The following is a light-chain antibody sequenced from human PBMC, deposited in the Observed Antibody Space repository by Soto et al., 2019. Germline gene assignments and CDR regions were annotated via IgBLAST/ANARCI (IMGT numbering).Light chain of an antibody. J-gene: IGLJ2*01. CDR1: TSYIGSNV. CDR2: GND. Sequence: QSVLTQPPSASGIPGQRVTISCSDSTSYIGSNVINWYQQLPGTAPKLLIWGNDQRPSGVPDRISGSKSGTSASLAISGLQSEDEGDYYCAAWGDSLSGVVFGGGTKLTVL. CDR3: AAWGDSLSGVV. V-gene: IGLV1-44*01.